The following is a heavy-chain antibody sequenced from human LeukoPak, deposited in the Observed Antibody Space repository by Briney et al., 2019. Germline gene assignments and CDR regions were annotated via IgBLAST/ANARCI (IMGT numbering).Heavy chain of an antibody. CDR2: ISGNGGDT. J-gene: IGHJ4*02. CDR3: AKSMSTFYRGYFDY. CDR1: GFTFITYA. D-gene: IGHD5/OR15-5a*01. V-gene: IGHV3-23*01. Sequence: GGSLRLSCEAPGFTFITYAMSWVRQAPGKGLEWVSSISGNGGDTYYADSVKGRFTISRDNSKNMLFLQMSSLRAEDTAIYHCAKSMSTFYRGYFDYWGQGTLVTVSS.